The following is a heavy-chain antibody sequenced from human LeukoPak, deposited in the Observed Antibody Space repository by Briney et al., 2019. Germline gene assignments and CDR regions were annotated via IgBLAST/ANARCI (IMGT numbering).Heavy chain of an antibody. D-gene: IGHD3-22*01. V-gene: IGHV3-43D*03. CDR1: GFTFDDYA. Sequence: PGGSLRLSCAASGFTFDDYAMHWVRQAPGKGLEWVSLISWDGGSTYYADSVKGRFTISRDNSKNSLYLQMNSLRAEDTALYYCAKDRYDSGGYFDYWGQGTLVTVSS. J-gene: IGHJ4*02. CDR3: AKDRYDSGGYFDY. CDR2: ISWDGGST.